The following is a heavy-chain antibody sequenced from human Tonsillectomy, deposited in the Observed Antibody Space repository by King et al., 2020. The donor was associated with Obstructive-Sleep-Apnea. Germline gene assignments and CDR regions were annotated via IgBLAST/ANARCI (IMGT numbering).Heavy chain of an antibody. CDR3: ARGGWGSSWPFDY. CDR1: CGSFSVDY. V-gene: IGHV4-34*01. Sequence: VQLQQWGAGLLKPSETLSLTCAVYCGSFSVDYWSWIRQPPGKGLEGIWEINHSGSTNYTPSLKSRATISLDTSKNQFSLELSSVTAADTAVYYCARGGWGSSWPFDYWGQGTLVTVSS. D-gene: IGHD6-13*01. CDR2: INHSGST. J-gene: IGHJ4*02.